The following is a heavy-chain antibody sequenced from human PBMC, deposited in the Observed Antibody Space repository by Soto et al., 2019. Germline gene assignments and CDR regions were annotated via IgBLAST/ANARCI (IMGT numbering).Heavy chain of an antibody. J-gene: IGHJ6*02. D-gene: IGHD4-4*01. CDR2: INGDGSNA. Sequence: EVQVVESGGTLVQPEGSLRLSCAAAGFTFTNYWMHWVRQAPGKGLVWVSRINGDGSNAFYADSVKGRFTISRDNAKNTVDLQMNSLRAEDTAIYYCAIGIQYLYGMDVWGQGTTVTVSS. CDR3: AIGIQYLYGMDV. CDR1: GFTFTNYW. V-gene: IGHV3-74*01.